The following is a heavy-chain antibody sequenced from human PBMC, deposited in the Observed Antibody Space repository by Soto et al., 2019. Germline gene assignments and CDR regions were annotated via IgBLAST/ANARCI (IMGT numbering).Heavy chain of an antibody. V-gene: IGHV3-21*01. CDR1: GFTFSSYS. D-gene: IGHD2-15*01. Sequence: EVQLVESGGGLVKPGGSLRLSCAASGFTFSSYSMNWVRQAPGKGLEWVSSISSSSSYIYYADSVKGRFTISRDNAKNSLYLQMTSLRAEDTAVYYCARVGGYYCYYMDVWGKGTTVTVSS. J-gene: IGHJ6*03. CDR2: ISSSSSYI. CDR3: ARVGGYYCYYMDV.